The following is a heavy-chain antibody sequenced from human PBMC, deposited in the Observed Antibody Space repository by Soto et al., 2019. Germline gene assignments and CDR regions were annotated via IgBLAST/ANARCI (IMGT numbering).Heavy chain of an antibody. Sequence: PGGSLRLSCAASGFTFSNCGMHWVRQAPGKGLEWVGVVWYDGSKTYYADSVKGRFTISRDNSENTLYVQMNSLRAEDTAVYYCARDGVYYYDSSGYLNWFDPWGQGTLVTVSS. J-gene: IGHJ5*02. CDR3: ARDGVYYYDSSGYLNWFDP. D-gene: IGHD3-22*01. V-gene: IGHV3-33*01. CDR1: GFTFSNCG. CDR2: VWYDGSKT.